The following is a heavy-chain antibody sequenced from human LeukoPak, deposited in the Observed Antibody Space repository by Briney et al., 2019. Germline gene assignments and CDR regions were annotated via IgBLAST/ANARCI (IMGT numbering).Heavy chain of an antibody. CDR1: GLTFITYS. CDR2: ISSGSNTI. D-gene: IGHD1-26*01. J-gene: IGHJ4*02. Sequence: GGSLRLSCAASGLTFITYSMNWVCQAPGKGLEWISYISSGSNTIYYADSVKGRFTISRDNARNSLFLQMNSLGAEDTAVYYCARRVGATYYFDWWGQGTLVTVSS. V-gene: IGHV3-48*01. CDR3: ARRVGATYYFDW.